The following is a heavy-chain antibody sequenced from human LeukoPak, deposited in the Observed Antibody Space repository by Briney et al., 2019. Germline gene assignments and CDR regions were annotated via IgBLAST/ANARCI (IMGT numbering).Heavy chain of an antibody. D-gene: IGHD3-22*01. CDR3: ATDSSGYYFDY. CDR1: GYTFPSYY. V-gene: IGHV1-46*01. J-gene: IGHJ4*02. Sequence: ASVKVSCKASGYTFPSYYMHWVRQAPGQGLEWMGIINPSGGSTSYAQKFQGRVTMTRDTSTSTVYMELSSLRSEDTAVYYCATDSSGYYFDYWGQGTLVTVSS. CDR2: INPSGGST.